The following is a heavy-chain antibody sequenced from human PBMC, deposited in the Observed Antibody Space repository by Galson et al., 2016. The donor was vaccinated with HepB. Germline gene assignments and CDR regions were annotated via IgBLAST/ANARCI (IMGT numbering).Heavy chain of an antibody. J-gene: IGHJ4*02. CDR1: GFSFSSRA. D-gene: IGHD3-22*01. Sequence: SLRLSCAVSGFSFSSRAMHWVRQAPGKGLEWVAGMAGGGGASTYYADSVKGRFTVFRANSENTLYLQMNSLRADDTAVYYCAKSHEYYESSGYFDYWGQGTLVTVSS. V-gene: IGHV3-23*01. CDR2: MAGGGGAST. CDR3: AKSHEYYESSGYFDY.